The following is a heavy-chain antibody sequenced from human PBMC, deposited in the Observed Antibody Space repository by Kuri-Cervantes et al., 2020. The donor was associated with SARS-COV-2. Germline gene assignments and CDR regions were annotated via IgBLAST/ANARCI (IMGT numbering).Heavy chain of an antibody. CDR1: GFTFNTYN. CDR2: IGPSNTYI. D-gene: IGHD4-17*01. CDR3: ARAYGDYVFREGLDS. J-gene: IGHJ4*02. Sequence: GESLKISCTAYGFTFNTYNMKWVRQAPGKGLEWVSGIGPSNTYIYYADSVKGRFIISRDNAKNSLYLQMTSLRVEDTALYYCARAYGDYVFREGLDSWGQGTLVTVSS. V-gene: IGHV3-21*06.